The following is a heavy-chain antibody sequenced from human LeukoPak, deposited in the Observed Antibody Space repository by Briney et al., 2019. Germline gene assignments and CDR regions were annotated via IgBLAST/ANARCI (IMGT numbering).Heavy chain of an antibody. J-gene: IGHJ4*02. CDR2: ISYDGSIK. Sequence: GGSLRLSCAASGFTFSNYAMHWIRQAPGKGLEWVAVISYDGSIKYYADSLKGRFTISRDNSKNTLYLQMNSLRAEDTAVYYCARTLALYGSGSFFDFSGQGTLVTVSS. CDR1: GFTFSNYA. CDR3: ARTLALYGSGSFFDF. V-gene: IGHV3-30-3*01. D-gene: IGHD3-10*01.